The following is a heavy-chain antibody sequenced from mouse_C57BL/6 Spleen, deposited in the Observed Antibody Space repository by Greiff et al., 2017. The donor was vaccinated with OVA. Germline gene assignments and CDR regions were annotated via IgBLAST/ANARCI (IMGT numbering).Heavy chain of an antibody. Sequence: VKLQESGAELVKPGASVKISCKASGYAFSSYWMNWVKQRPGKGLEWIGQIYPGDGDTNYNGKFKGKATLTADKSSSTAYMQLSSLTSEDSAVYFCARDYYGPWDYWGQGTTLTVSS. D-gene: IGHD1-1*01. CDR1: GYAFSSYW. CDR2: IYPGDGDT. V-gene: IGHV1-80*01. J-gene: IGHJ2*01. CDR3: ARDYYGPWDY.